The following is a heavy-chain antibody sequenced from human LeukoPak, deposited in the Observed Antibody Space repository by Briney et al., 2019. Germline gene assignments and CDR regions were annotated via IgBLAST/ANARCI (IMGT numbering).Heavy chain of an antibody. CDR3: ARDSDYGDYGGQAGVFDY. Sequence: SETLSLTCTVSGGSISSYYWSWLRQPPGKGLEWIGYIYYSGSTNHNPSLKSRVTISVDTSKNQFSLKLSSVTAADTAVYYCARDSDYGDYGGQAGVFDYWGQGTLVTVSS. J-gene: IGHJ4*02. CDR1: GGSISSYY. D-gene: IGHD4-17*01. CDR2: IYYSGST. V-gene: IGHV4-59*01.